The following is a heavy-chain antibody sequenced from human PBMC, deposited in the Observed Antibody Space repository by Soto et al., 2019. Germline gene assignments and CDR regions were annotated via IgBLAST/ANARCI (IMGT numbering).Heavy chain of an antibody. D-gene: IGHD3-22*01. CDR1: GYTFTSYG. CDR3: ARGGYYDSSGSRNYPYYGMDA. CDR2: ISPYDDNT. J-gene: IGHJ6*02. Sequence: QVQLVQSGTEVKKPGASVKDSCKASGYTFTSYGISGVRQAPGQGLEWMGWISPYDDNTNYAQTLQGRVTMAKDTSTRTAYMELRSLRSDDTAVYYCARGGYYDSSGSRNYPYYGMDAWGQGTTVTVS. V-gene: IGHV1-18*01.